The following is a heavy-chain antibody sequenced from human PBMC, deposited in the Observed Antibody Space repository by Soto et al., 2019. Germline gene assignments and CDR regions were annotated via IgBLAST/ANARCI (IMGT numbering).Heavy chain of an antibody. CDR2: IWYDGSNK. V-gene: IGHV3-33*01. CDR1: GFSLSSYG. Sequence: GSLRLSGAASGFSLSSYGMHWVRQAPGKGLEWVAVIWYDGSNKYYADSVKGRFTISRDNSKNTLYLQMNSLRAEDTAVYYCARERVVTRYYYYGMEVWGQGTTVTVSS. D-gene: IGHD2-21*02. J-gene: IGHJ6*02. CDR3: ARERVVTRYYYYGMEV.